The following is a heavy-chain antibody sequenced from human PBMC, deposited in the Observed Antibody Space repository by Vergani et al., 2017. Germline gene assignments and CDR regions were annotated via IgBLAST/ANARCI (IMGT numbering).Heavy chain of an antibody. CDR3: ARGNYYGSGTYVDP. J-gene: IGHJ5*02. Sequence: QVQLVESGGGVVQPGESLRLSCAASGFPFSTYGMHWVRQAPGKGLEWVAFIQKDGIDKFYADSVRGRFTISRDTSKNTLHLQINNLRVEDTAVYYCARGNYYGSGTYVDPWGQGTLVTVSS. D-gene: IGHD3-10*01. CDR2: IQKDGIDK. CDR1: GFPFSTYG. V-gene: IGHV3-30*02.